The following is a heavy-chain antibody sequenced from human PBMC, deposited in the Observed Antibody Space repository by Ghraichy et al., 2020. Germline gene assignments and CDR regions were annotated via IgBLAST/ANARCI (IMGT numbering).Heavy chain of an antibody. Sequence: SQTLSLTCTVSGGSISSYYWSWIRQPPGKGLEWIGYIYYSGSTNYNPSLKSRVTISVDTSKNQFSLKLSSVTAADTAVYYCARGVGRDSSGYYKNYYYGMDVWGQGTTVTVSS. V-gene: IGHV4-59*01. J-gene: IGHJ6*02. D-gene: IGHD3-22*01. CDR1: GGSISSYY. CDR2: IYYSGST. CDR3: ARGVGRDSSGYYKNYYYGMDV.